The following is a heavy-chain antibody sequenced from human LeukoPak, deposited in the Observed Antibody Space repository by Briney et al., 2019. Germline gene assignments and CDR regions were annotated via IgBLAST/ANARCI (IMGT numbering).Heavy chain of an antibody. V-gene: IGHV3-23*01. CDR1: GFTFSSYT. Sequence: GGSLRLSCAASGFTFSSYTMSWVRQAPGKGLEWVSAISGSGGSTYYADSVKGRFTISRDNSKNTLYLQMNSLRAEDTAVYYCAKDEDLRGSPTARFDYWGQGTLVTVSS. J-gene: IGHJ4*02. CDR3: AKDEDLRGSPTARFDY. CDR2: ISGSGGST. D-gene: IGHD4-11*01.